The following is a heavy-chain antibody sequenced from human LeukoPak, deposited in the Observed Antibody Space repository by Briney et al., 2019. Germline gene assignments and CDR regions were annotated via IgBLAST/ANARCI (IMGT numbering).Heavy chain of an antibody. V-gene: IGHV3-23*01. J-gene: IGHJ4*02. Sequence: GGSLRLSCAASGFTFSSYAMSWVRQAPGKGLEWVSAISGSGGSTYYADSVRGRFTISRDNSKDTLYLQMNSLRAEDTAVYYCAKVDQSTIFGVVAYWGQGTLVTVSS. CDR3: AKVDQSTIFGVVAY. CDR2: ISGSGGST. CDR1: GFTFSSYA. D-gene: IGHD3-3*01.